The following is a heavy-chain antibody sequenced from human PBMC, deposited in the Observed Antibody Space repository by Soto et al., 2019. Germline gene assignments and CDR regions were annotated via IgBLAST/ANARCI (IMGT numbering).Heavy chain of an antibody. J-gene: IGHJ3*02. CDR2: INYGGST. V-gene: IGHV4-59*01. D-gene: IGHD3-9*01. Sequence: SEPQSTTYAVSGCSIRGYHRGWIRQHPGKRMEWIGYINYGGSTNYNPSLKSRVTISVDTSKKQFSLNLGSVTAADSAVYYCARYFDWPSGFDIWGRGTMVP. CDR1: GCSIRGYH. CDR3: ARYFDWPSGFDI.